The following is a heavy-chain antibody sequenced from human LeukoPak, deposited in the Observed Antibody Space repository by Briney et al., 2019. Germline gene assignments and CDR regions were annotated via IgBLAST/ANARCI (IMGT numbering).Heavy chain of an antibody. V-gene: IGHV3-74*01. CDR2: INTDGSST. CDR1: GFTFISYG. D-gene: IGHD2-21*02. Sequence: GGSLRLSCAASGFTFISYGMQWVRQAPGKGLVWVSRINTDGSSTSYADSVKGRFTVSRDNAKNTVYLQVNSLRAEDTAVYFCTRELPREVTLDYWGQGTLVTVSS. J-gene: IGHJ4*01. CDR3: TRELPREVTLDY.